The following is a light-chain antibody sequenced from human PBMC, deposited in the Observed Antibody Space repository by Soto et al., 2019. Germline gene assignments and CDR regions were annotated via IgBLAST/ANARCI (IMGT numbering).Light chain of an antibody. V-gene: IGKV3-20*01. Sequence: EIVLTQSPGTLSLSPGERATLSCRASQSVSSSYLAWYQQKPGQAPRLLIYGASSRATGIPDRFSGSGSGTDFTLTISRLEPEDFAVHYCQQYGSSPWLTFGGGTKVEIK. CDR1: QSVSSSY. CDR3: QQYGSSPWLT. CDR2: GAS. J-gene: IGKJ4*01.